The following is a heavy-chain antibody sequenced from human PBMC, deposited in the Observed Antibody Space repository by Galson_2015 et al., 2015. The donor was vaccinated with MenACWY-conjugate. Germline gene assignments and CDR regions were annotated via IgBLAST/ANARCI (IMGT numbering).Heavy chain of an antibody. D-gene: IGHD1-26*01. J-gene: IGHJ6*02. V-gene: IGHV5-51*01. CDR3: ARHPPGGRGMDV. CDR1: GYSFTNYW. CDR2: IDPHNSNT. Sequence: QSGAEVTKPGESLKISCKGSGYSFTNYWIGWVRQMPGRGLEWMGLIDPHNSNTRYSPSFQGQVTISADESISTAFLQWSSLKASDTATYYCARHPPGGRGMDVWGRGTTVTVSS.